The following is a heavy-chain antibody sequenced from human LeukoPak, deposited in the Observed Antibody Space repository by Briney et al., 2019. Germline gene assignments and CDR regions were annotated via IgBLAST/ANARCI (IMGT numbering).Heavy chain of an antibody. CDR2: PIYSSGYT. Sequence: PVQPLDSASVPIYSSGYTKYADSVRGRFSISRDNSENTLSLQMNSLRAEDTAVYYCAAKGNGYSGTYVFAHWGRGTLVTVSP. V-gene: IGHV3-66*01. CDR3: AAKGNGYSGTYVFAH. D-gene: IGHD5-12*01. J-gene: IGHJ4*02.